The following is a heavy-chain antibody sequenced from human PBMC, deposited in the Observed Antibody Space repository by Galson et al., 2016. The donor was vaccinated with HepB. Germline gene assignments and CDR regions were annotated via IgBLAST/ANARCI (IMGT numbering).Heavy chain of an antibody. CDR2: IYSEGTT. V-gene: IGHV3-53*01. J-gene: IGHJ5*02. Sequence: SLRLSCAASGFTVTRNYMRWLRQAPGKGLGWVSLIYSEGTTDYADSVKGRFTISRDSSKNTLFLQMNRLRVEDTAVYYCGRDVGPWGRGTLVTVSS. CDR3: GRDVGP. CDR1: GFTVTRNY.